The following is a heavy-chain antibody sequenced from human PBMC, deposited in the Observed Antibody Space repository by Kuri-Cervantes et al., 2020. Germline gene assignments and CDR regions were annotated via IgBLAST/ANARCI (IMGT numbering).Heavy chain of an antibody. J-gene: IGHJ6*03. V-gene: IGHV4-39*07. D-gene: IGHD3-9*01. CDR1: GGSISSSSYY. CDR2: IYHSGTT. CDR3: ARSNRLVSLRVYNYYMDV. Sequence: ESLKISCTVSGGSISSSSYYWGWIRQPPGKRLEWIGTIYHSGTTYYNPSVKSRVTLSIDTSANQFSLRLNSVTAADTAVYYCARSNRLVSLRVYNYYMDVWGKGTTVTVSS.